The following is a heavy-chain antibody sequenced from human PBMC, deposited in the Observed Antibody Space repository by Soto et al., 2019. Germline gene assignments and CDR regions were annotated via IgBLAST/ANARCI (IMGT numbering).Heavy chain of an antibody. Sequence: ASVNVSCKASGYSFTSYGISWVRQAPGQGLEWMGWISAYNGNKKYAQKLQGRVTMTTDTSTSTAYMELRSLRSDDTAVYYCARDLGQQLVDYWGQGTLVTVSS. D-gene: IGHD6-13*01. V-gene: IGHV1-18*01. CDR2: ISAYNGNK. J-gene: IGHJ4*02. CDR1: GYSFTSYG. CDR3: ARDLGQQLVDY.